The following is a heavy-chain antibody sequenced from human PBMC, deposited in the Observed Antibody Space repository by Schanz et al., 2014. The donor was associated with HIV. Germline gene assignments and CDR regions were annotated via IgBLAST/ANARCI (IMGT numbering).Heavy chain of an antibody. CDR1: NGSFSASH. CDR3: ASSLIIATGELFQS. D-gene: IGHD2-8*02. V-gene: IGHV4-34*02. J-gene: IGHJ5*02. CDR2: INTSGDT. Sequence: QVQLPQWGTGLLKPSATLSLTCAVYNGSFSASHWSWIRQSPGRGLEWIGDINTSGDTNYNPSLRIRVIISIDASKNQFSLRLNSVTAADTAVYYCASSLIIATGELFQSWGQGTLVTVS.